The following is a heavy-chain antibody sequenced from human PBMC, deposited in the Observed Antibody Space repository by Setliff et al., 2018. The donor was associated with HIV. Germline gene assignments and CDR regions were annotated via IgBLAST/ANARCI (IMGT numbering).Heavy chain of an antibody. CDR3: ASRGRAYFLDASGYFDS. Sequence: GGSLRLSCASSGFNVSSSAMHWVRQAPGKGLEWVSVIFSGGTTNYADSVKGRFTISRDNSQNTLFLQMDNLRPEDTAVYFCASRGRAYFLDASGYFDSWGQGALVTVSS. V-gene: IGHV3-66*02. D-gene: IGHD3-22*01. CDR2: IFSGGTT. CDR1: GFNVSSSA. J-gene: IGHJ4*02.